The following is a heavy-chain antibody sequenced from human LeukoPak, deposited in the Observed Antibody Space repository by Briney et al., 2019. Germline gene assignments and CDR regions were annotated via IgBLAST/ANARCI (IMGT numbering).Heavy chain of an antibody. CDR1: GGSISGYY. D-gene: IGHD2-2*01. V-gene: IGHV4-59*12. CDR3: ARAPTVSVGYCSSVSCQADY. J-gene: IGHJ4*02. Sequence: SETLSLTCSVSGGSISGYYWSWIRQLPGERLEWIGYIYHSGSTYYNPSLKSRVTISVDRSKNQFSLKLSSVTAEDTAVYYCARAPTVSVGYCSSVSCQADYWGQGTLVTVSS. CDR2: IYHSGST.